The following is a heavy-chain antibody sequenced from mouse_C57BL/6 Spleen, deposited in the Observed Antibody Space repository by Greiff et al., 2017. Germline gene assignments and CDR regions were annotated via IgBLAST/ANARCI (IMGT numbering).Heavy chain of an antibody. D-gene: IGHD3-2*02. J-gene: IGHJ4*01. CDR3: ARELRLRENAMDY. Sequence: QVQLQQSGAELARPGASVKLSCKASGYTFTSYGISWVKQRTGQGLEWIGEIYPRSGNTYYNEKFKGKATLTADKSSSTAYMELLSLTSEDSAVYFCARELRLRENAMDYWGQGTSGTVSS. V-gene: IGHV1-81*01. CDR2: IYPRSGNT. CDR1: GYTFTSYG.